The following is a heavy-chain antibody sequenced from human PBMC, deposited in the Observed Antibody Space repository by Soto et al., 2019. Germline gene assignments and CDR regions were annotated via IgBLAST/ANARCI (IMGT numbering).Heavy chain of an antibody. V-gene: IGHV4-4*02. Sequence: NPSETLSLTCAVPGMSISSNVWWRWVRQSPGKGLEWIAEIYHSGGITYNPSLKSRVTISVDKAGNQFSLKMTSVTAADTAMYYCARLVSVVVNEDVHWTFALCGRGTLVRFSS. CDR3: ARLVSVVVNEDVHWTFAL. CDR2: IYHSGGI. D-gene: IGHD3-3*02. CDR1: GMSISSNVW. J-gene: IGHJ2*01.